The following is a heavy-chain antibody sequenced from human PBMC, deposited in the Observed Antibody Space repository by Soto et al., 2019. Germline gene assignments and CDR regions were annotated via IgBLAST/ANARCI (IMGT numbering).Heavy chain of an antibody. CDR2: IYWDDDE. CDR1: GFSLTSHHMG. Sequence: QITLRESGPALVRPAQTLTLTCTVSGFSLTSHHMGVAWIRQPPGKAMEWLALIYWDDDERFNPSLKDRLAISKDTSKNQVVLTMTNMGPLDTATYFCAHAGDYDLLSFDHWGPGTLVTVSS. D-gene: IGHD4-17*01. CDR3: AHAGDYDLLSFDH. V-gene: IGHV2-5*02. J-gene: IGHJ4*02.